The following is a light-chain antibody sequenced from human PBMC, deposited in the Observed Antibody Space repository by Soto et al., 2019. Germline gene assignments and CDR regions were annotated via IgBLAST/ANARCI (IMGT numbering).Light chain of an antibody. Sequence: QSALTQPASVSGSPGQSITISCTGTNSDVGGYNYVYWYQQHPGKAPKLMIYDVSNRPSGVSDRFSGSKSGNTASLTISGLQAEDEADYYCSSHTSSSTHVVFGGGTKLTVL. V-gene: IGLV2-14*01. CDR1: NSDVGGYNY. CDR3: SSHTSSSTHVV. CDR2: DVS. J-gene: IGLJ2*01.